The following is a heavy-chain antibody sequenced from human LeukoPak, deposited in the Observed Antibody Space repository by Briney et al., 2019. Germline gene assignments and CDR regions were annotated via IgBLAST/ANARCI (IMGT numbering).Heavy chain of an antibody. Sequence: AGGSLRLSCAASGFTFSSYEMNWVRQAPGKGLEWVSYISSSGSTIYYADSVKGRFTISRDNVKNSLYLQMNSLRAEDTAVYYCARDITMVRGVILPSYYMDVWGKGTTVTISS. D-gene: IGHD3-10*01. CDR3: ARDITMVRGVILPSYYMDV. J-gene: IGHJ6*03. CDR1: GFTFSSYE. V-gene: IGHV3-48*03. CDR2: ISSSGSTI.